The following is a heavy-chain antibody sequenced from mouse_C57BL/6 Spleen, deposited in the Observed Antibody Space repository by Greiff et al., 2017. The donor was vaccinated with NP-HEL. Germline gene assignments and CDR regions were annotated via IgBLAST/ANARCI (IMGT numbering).Heavy chain of an antibody. V-gene: IGHV5-4*01. J-gene: IGHJ2*01. Sequence: DVMLVESGGGLVKPGGSLKLSCAASGFTFSSYAMSWVRQSPEKRLEWVATISDGGSYTYYPDNVKGRFTISRDNAKNNLYLQMSHLKSEDTAMYYCAREDLDYWGQGTTLTVSS. CDR1: GFTFSSYA. CDR2: ISDGGSYT. CDR3: AREDLDY.